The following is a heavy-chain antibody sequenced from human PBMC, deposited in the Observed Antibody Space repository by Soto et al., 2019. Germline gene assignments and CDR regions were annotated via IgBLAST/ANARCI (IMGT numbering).Heavy chain of an antibody. V-gene: IGHV4-31*03. Sequence: QVQLQESGPGLVKPSQTLSLTCTVSGGSISSGDYYWSWIRQHRGKGLEWIGYIYYSGSTYYNPSLKSRVTISVDTCKNQFSLKLSSVTAADTAVHYCARWWSGSRQGFDPWGQGTLVTVSS. CDR1: GGSISSGDYY. CDR3: ARWWSGSRQGFDP. CDR2: IYYSGST. D-gene: IGHD3-3*01. J-gene: IGHJ5*02.